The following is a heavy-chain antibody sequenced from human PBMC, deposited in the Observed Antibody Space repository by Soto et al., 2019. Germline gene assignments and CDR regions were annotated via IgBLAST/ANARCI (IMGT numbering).Heavy chain of an antibody. Sequence: PGGSLRLSCTASEFTISSYSMHWVLQAPGKGLEWVAVISYDGSSKYNADSVKGPFTISRDKSKNTVYLQMHSLTVEDTAVYYCARDAVAMDYWGQGTLVTVSS. CDR1: EFTISSYS. V-gene: IGHV3-30-3*01. J-gene: IGHJ4*02. D-gene: IGHD6-19*01. CDR3: ARDAVAMDY. CDR2: ISYDGSSK.